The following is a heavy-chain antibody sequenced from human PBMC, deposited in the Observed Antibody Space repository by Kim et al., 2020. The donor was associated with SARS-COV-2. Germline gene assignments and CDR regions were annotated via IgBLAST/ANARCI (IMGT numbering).Heavy chain of an antibody. V-gene: IGHV4-4*09. CDR3: ASVDTALAYFDY. D-gene: IGHD5-18*01. J-gene: IGHJ4*02. Sequence: NYTPSLKTRVTISVHTSTNQFSLKLSAVTAADTAVYYCASVDTALAYFDYWGQGTLVTVSS.